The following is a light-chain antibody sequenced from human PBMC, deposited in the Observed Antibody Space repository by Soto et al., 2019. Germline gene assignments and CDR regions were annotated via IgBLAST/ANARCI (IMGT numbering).Light chain of an antibody. Sequence: DIQITKSPSTLSASVGDRVTITCRASQSISSWLAWYQQKPGKAPKLLIYDASSLESGVPSRFSGSGSGTEFTLTISSLQPDDFATYYCQQYNIYSPTFGQGTKV. CDR2: DAS. CDR3: QQYNIYSPT. J-gene: IGKJ1*01. V-gene: IGKV1-5*01. CDR1: QSISSW.